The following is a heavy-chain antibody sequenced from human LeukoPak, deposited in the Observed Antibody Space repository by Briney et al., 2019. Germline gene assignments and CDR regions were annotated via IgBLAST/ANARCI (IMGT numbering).Heavy chain of an antibody. CDR2: IYSGGDT. CDR3: ARVLNVVGCFDY. CDR1: GFTVSSSH. D-gene: IGHD2-15*01. Sequence: GGSLRLSCAASGFTVSSSHMTWVRQAVGKGLEWVSFIYSGGDTSYADAVKGRFTISRDNSKNTLYLQMNSLRAEDTAVYYCARVLNVVGCFDYWGQGTLVTVSS. V-gene: IGHV3-53*01. J-gene: IGHJ4*02.